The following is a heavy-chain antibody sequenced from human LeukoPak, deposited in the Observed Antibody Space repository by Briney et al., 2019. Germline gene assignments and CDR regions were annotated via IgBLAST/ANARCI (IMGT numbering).Heavy chain of an antibody. CDR2: IRSKANNYAT. Sequence: GGSLRLSCAASGFIFSDSAMHWVRQAAGKGLDWVGRIRSKANNYATTYAASVKGRSTMSRDDSKNTAYLQMNSLKIEDTGVYYCTRPCAGDCTDNYWGQGTLVTVCS. CDR3: TRPCAGDCTDNY. CDR1: GFIFSDSA. J-gene: IGHJ4*02. D-gene: IGHD2-21*02. V-gene: IGHV3-73*01.